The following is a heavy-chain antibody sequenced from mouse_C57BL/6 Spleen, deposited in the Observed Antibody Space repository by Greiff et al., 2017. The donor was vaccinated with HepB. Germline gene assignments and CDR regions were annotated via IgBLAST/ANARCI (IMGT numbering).Heavy chain of an antibody. CDR2: IYPGDGDT. Sequence: QVHVKRSGPELVKPGASVKISCKASGYAFSSSWMNWVKQRPGKGLEWIGRIYPGDGDTNYNGKFKGKATLTADKSSSTAYMQLSSLTSEDSAVYFCAATYFDVWGTGTTVTVSS. V-gene: IGHV1-82*01. CDR3: AATYFDV. J-gene: IGHJ1*03. CDR1: GYAFSSSW.